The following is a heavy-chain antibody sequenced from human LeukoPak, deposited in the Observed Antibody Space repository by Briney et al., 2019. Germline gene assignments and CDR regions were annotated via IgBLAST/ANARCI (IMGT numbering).Heavy chain of an antibody. D-gene: IGHD4-23*01. J-gene: IGHJ4*02. V-gene: IGHV4-39*07. CDR2: VYSSGNT. Sequence: SETLSLTCTVSGGSISSSSYYWGWIRQPPGKGLEWIGSVYSSGNTYYNASPKSRVTISVDTSKNQFSLKLSSVTAADTAVYYCARDLGGGKTHFDYWGQGTLVTVSS. CDR1: GGSISSSSYY. CDR3: ARDLGGGKTHFDY.